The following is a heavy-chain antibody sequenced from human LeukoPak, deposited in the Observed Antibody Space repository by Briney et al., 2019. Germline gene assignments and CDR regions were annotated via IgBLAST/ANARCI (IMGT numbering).Heavy chain of an antibody. CDR2: ISGSGGST. J-gene: IGHJ4*02. CDR3: AKDGRAESGWYVDY. Sequence: TGGSLRLSCAASGFTFRSYAMSWVRQAPGKGLEWVSAISGSGGSTYYADSVKGRFTISRDNSKNTLYLQMNSLRAEDTAVYYCAKDGRAESGWYVDYWGQGTLVTVSS. CDR1: GFTFRSYA. D-gene: IGHD6-19*01. V-gene: IGHV3-23*01.